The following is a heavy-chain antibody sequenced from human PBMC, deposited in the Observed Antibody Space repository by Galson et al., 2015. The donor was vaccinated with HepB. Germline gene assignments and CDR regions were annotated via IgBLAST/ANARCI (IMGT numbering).Heavy chain of an antibody. CDR2: INPSGGST. J-gene: IGHJ6*02. Sequence: SVKVSCKASGDTFSSYYMRWVRQAPGQGLEWMGIINPSGGSTSYAQKFQGRVTMTRDTSTRTLNMELRSLRSEDTAVYYCAREEMVLHGMDVWGQGTTVTVSS. V-gene: IGHV1-46*01. CDR3: AREEMVLHGMDV. D-gene: IGHD5-24*01. CDR1: GDTFSSYY.